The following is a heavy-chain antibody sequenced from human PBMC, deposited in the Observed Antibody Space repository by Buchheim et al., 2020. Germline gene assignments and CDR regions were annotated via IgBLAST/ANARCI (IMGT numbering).Heavy chain of an antibody. CDR1: GFTFTTYW. D-gene: IGHD5-24*01. J-gene: IGHJ4*02. V-gene: IGHV3-7*01. Sequence: EVQLVESGGGLVQPGGSLRLSCGASGFTFTTYWMSWVRQAPGKGLEWLANIKQDGSEKYYVDSVKGGFTISRDNAKNSLYLQMNSLRAGDTAVYYCARRRGDHTHYYFDYWGQGTL. CDR3: ARRRGDHTHYYFDY. CDR2: IKQDGSEK.